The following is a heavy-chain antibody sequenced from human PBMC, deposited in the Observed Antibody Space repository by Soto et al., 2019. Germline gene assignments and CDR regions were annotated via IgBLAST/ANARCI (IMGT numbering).Heavy chain of an antibody. J-gene: IGHJ4*02. CDR2: IYSSGRT. V-gene: IGHV4-59*01. CDR3: ARGLGFCRGSSCSRMVDY. D-gene: IGHD2-15*01. CDR1: GDSISSYY. Sequence: QVQLQESGPGLVKPSETLSLTCTVSGDSISSYYWTWIRQPPGKGLEWIGYIYSSGRTDYNPSLKSRVTIPLDTPKHHFSLKVTSVPAADTAVYYCARGLGFCRGSSCSRMVDYWGQGTLVTVSS.